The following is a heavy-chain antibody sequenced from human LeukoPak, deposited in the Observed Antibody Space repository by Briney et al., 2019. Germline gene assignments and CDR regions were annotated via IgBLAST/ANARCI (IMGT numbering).Heavy chain of an antibody. D-gene: IGHD6-19*01. CDR3: ARAAQQWLVHGFFDY. V-gene: IGHV1-69*13. Sequence: SVKVSCKASGGTFSSYAISWVRQAPGQGLEWMGGIIPIFGTANYAQKFQGRVTITADESTSTAYMELSSLRSEDTAVYYCARAAQQWLVHGFFDYWGQGTLVTVSS. CDR2: IIPIFGTA. J-gene: IGHJ4*02. CDR1: GGTFSSYA.